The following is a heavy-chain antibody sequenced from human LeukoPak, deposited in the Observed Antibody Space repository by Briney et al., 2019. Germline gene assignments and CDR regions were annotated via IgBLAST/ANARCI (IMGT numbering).Heavy chain of an antibody. J-gene: IGHJ4*02. CDR1: GFTFNNYG. V-gene: IGHV3-23*01. CDR2: ISCRGGST. CDR3: AKVLYGSNPGGSDY. D-gene: IGHD4-23*01. Sequence: GGTLRLSCAASGFTFNNYGMNWVRQAPGKGLEWVSAISCRGGSTYDADSVKGRFTISRDNSKNTLYLQMNSLRAEDTAVYYCAKVLYGSNPGGSDYWGRGTLVTVSS.